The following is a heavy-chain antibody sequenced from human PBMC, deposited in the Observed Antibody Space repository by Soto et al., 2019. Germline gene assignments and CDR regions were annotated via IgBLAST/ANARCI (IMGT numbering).Heavy chain of an antibody. CDR2: INPGGLTK. D-gene: IGHD6-13*01. CDR1: GFPFDAYI. Sequence: GGSLRLSCAASGFPFDAYIMNWVRQAPGKGLEWVSSINPGGLTKFYADSVRGRFTISRDDANSTLFLQMNSLRAEDTALYYCAKRYRSNWSYFAYWGQGTLVTVSS. V-gene: IGHV3-48*01. J-gene: IGHJ4*02. CDR3: AKRYRSNWSYFAY.